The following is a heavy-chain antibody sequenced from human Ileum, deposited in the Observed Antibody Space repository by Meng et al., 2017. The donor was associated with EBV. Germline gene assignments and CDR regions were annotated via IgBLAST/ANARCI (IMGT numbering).Heavy chain of an antibody. CDR3: ARVRVIPAAIGFDY. V-gene: IGHV4-4*02. CDR2: IYRGGGT. D-gene: IGHD2-2*02. J-gene: IGHJ4*02. Sequence: VQLQASGPGLVKPSGPLSLTCAVSGGSISSSDWWSWVRQPPGKGLEWIGEIYRGGGTNYNASLKSRVTISVDTSKNHFSLKLNSVTAADTAVYYCARVRVIPAAIGFDYWGQGTLVTVSS. CDR1: GGSISSSDW.